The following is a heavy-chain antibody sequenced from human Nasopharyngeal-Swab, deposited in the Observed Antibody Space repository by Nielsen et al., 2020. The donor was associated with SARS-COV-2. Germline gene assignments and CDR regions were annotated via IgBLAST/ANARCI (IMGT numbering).Heavy chain of an antibody. CDR2: INPSGGIT. CDR1: GYTFTTYY. J-gene: IGHJ4*02. CDR3: ARDSDNWAIDY. V-gene: IGHV1-46*01. Sequence: ASVKVSCKASGYTFTTYYMHWVRQAPGQGLEWLGAINPSGGITYYAQKFQGRITMTWDTSTSTVYMEMSSLRSEDTAVYYCARDSDNWAIDYWGQGTLVTVSP. D-gene: IGHD1-1*01.